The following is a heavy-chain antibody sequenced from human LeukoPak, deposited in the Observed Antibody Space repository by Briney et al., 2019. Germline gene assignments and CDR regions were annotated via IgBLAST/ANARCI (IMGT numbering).Heavy chain of an antibody. D-gene: IGHD3-3*01. CDR1: GGSFSGYY. J-gene: IGHJ6*03. V-gene: IGHV4-34*01. CDR3: ARALDDSRYYYYYYMDV. Sequence: SETLSLTCAVYGGSFSGYYWSWIRQPPGKGLEWIGEINHSGSTNYNPSLKSRVTISVDTSKNQFSLKLSSVTAADTAVYYCARALDDSRYYYYYYMDVWGKGTTVTVSS. CDR2: INHSGST.